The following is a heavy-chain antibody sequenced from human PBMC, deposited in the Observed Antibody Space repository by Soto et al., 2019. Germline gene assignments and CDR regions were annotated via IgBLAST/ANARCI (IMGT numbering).Heavy chain of an antibody. V-gene: IGHV4-4*07. CDR2: IFHTGAT. Sequence: SETLSLTCNVSGVSITSNYWNWVRQPAGKRREWIGRIFHTGATNVNSNLRSRVIMSIDTSKNQFSLKLRPVTAADTAVYYCARDSPSSGRSFDLWRQGILVTVSS. J-gene: IGHJ4*02. CDR1: GVSITSNY. CDR3: ARDSPSSGRSFDL. D-gene: IGHD1-26*01.